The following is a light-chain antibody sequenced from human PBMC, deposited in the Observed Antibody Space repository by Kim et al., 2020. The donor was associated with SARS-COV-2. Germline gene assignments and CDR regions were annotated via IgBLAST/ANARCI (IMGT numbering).Light chain of an antibody. CDR2: GKS. CDR3: QSYDSSLSVV. Sequence: GKRVNTACTGEGCNRWAGYEVHWYRPLPGTAPKLLIYGKSNRPAGVPDRFSCSKSVNSAYLAISGLQAEDEADYYCQSYDSSLSVVFGGGTQLTVL. CDR1: GCNRWAGYE. J-gene: IGLJ2*01. V-gene: IGLV1-40*01.